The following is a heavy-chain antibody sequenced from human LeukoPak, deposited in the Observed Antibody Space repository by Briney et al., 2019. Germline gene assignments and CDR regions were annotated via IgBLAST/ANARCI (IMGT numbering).Heavy chain of an antibody. CDR2: IYPGDSET. J-gene: IGHJ6*03. D-gene: IGHD3-22*01. V-gene: IGHV5-51*01. CDR3: ARLSYDSSDFHYMDV. CDR1: GYSFNSYW. Sequence: GESLEISRKGSGYSFNSYWNGWGRQMPGEGLEWVGIIYPGDSETRYSASFQGQVTISADKSISTAFLQWSSLTASDTAMYYCARLSYDSSDFHYMDVWGKGTTVTISS.